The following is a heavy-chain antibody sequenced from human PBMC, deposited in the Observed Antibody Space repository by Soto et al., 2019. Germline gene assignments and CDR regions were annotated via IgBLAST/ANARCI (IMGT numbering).Heavy chain of an antibody. Sequence: QVQLQESGPGLVKPSETLSLTCTVSGGSISSYYWSWIRQPPGKGLEWIGYIYYSGSTNYNPSLKSRVTISVDTSKNQFSLKLSSVTAADTAVYYCARTGYCSGGSCYPFDYWGQGTLVTVSS. V-gene: IGHV4-59*01. CDR1: GGSISSYY. J-gene: IGHJ4*02. CDR2: IYYSGST. D-gene: IGHD2-15*01. CDR3: ARTGYCSGGSCYPFDY.